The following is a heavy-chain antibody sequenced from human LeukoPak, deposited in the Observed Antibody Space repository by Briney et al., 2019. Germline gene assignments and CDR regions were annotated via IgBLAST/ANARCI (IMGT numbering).Heavy chain of an antibody. D-gene: IGHD2-8*01. Sequence: GGSLRLSCAVSGFPFSKEWMSWVRQAPGKGLEWVAVIWYDGSNKYYADSVKGRFTISRDNSKNTLYLQMNSLRAEDTAVYYCARDRYIVLMVYEFDPWGQGTLVTVSS. CDR1: GFPFSKEW. J-gene: IGHJ5*02. CDR2: IWYDGSNK. CDR3: ARDRYIVLMVYEFDP. V-gene: IGHV3-33*08.